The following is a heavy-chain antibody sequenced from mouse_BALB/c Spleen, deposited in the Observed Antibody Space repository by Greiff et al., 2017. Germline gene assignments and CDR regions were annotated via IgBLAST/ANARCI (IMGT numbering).Heavy chain of an antibody. CDR2: IDPFNGGT. CDR1: GYSFTSYY. CDR3: AKAYYFDY. J-gene: IGHJ2*01. Sequence: LVESGPELMKPGASVKISCKASGYSFTSYYMHWVKQSHGKSLEWIGYIDPFNGGTSYNQKFKGKATLTVDKSSSTAYMHLSSLTSEDSAVYYCAKAYYFDYWGQGTTLTVSS. V-gene: IGHV1S135*01.